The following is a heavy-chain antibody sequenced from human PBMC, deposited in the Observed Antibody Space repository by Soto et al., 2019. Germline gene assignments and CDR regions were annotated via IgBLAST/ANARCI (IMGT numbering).Heavy chain of an antibody. CDR2: IYHSGST. Sequence: LSLTCAVSGGSISSGGYSWSWIRQPPGKGLEWIGYIYHSGSTYYNPSLKSRVAISVDRSKNQLSLKLSSVTAADTAVYYCARGYSGYDFDYWGQGTLVTVSS. D-gene: IGHD5-12*01. J-gene: IGHJ4*02. CDR1: GGSISSGGYS. CDR3: ARGYSGYDFDY. V-gene: IGHV4-30-2*01.